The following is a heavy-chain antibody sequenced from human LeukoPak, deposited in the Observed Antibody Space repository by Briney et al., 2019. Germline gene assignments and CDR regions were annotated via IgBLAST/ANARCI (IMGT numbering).Heavy chain of an antibody. D-gene: IGHD1-14*01. Sequence: PSETLSLTCTVSGGSISSGSYYWSWMRQTAGKGLEWIGRIYTSGSTNYNPSLKSRVTISVDTSKNQFSLKLSSVTAADTAVYYCASGRYYFDYWGQGTLVTVSS. CDR2: IYTSGST. V-gene: IGHV4-61*02. J-gene: IGHJ4*02. CDR3: ASGRYYFDY. CDR1: GGSISSGSYY.